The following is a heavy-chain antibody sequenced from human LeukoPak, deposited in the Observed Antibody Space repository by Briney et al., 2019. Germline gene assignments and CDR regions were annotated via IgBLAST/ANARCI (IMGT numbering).Heavy chain of an antibody. CDR2: ISWNSGSI. J-gene: IGHJ4*02. CDR1: GFTFDDYA. Sequence: QTGGSLRLSCAASGFTFDDYAMHWVRQAPGKGLEWVSGISWNSGSIGYADSVKGRFTISRDNAKNSLYLQMNSLRAEDTAVYYCAREVPGRPRYSYAFDYWGQGTLVTVSS. V-gene: IGHV3-9*01. CDR3: AREVPGRPRYSYAFDY. D-gene: IGHD5-18*01.